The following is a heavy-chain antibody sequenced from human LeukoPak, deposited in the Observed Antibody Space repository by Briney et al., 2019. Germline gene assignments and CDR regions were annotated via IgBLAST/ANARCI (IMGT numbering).Heavy chain of an antibody. CDR3: ARRRSTSWYDY. D-gene: IGHD6-13*01. V-gene: IGHV4-38-2*01. J-gene: IGHJ4*02. CDR2: IYYSGTT. CDR1: GYSISSGYY. Sequence: SETPSLTCAVSGYSISSGYYGGWIRQPPGKGLEWIGSIYYSGTTYYNPSLKSRVTISVDTSKNQFSLKLSSVTAADTAVYYCARRRSTSWYDYWGQGTLVTVSS.